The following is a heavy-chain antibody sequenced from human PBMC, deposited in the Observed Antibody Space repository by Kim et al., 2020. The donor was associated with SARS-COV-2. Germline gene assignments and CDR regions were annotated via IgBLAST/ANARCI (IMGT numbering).Heavy chain of an antibody. CDR3: ARVGQLLYRWFDP. Sequence: ASVKVSCKASGYTFTSYAMNWVRQAPGQGLEWMGWINTNTGNPTYAQGFTGRFVFSLDTSVSTAYLQISSLKAEETAVYYCARVGQLLYRWFDPWGQGTLVTFSS. D-gene: IGHD2-2*02. CDR1: GYTFTSYA. V-gene: IGHV7-4-1*02. CDR2: INTNTGNP. J-gene: IGHJ5*02.